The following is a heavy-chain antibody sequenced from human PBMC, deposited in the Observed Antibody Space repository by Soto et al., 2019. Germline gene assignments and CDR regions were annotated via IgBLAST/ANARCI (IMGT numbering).Heavy chain of an antibody. CDR1: GFTFSSYA. Sequence: GWSLRLSCAASGFTFSSYAMSWVRQAPGKGLEWVSAISGSGGSTYYADSVKGRFPISRDNSKNSLYLQMNSLRDEDTAVYYCARDWGQWFGESRENDFDIWCQGTMVTVSS. D-gene: IGHD3-10*01. V-gene: IGHV3-23*01. CDR3: ARDWGQWFGESRENDFDI. J-gene: IGHJ3*02. CDR2: ISGSGGST.